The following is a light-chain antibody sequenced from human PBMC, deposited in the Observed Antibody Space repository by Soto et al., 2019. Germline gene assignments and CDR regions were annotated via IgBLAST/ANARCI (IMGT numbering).Light chain of an antibody. V-gene: IGKV4-1*01. J-gene: IGKJ1*01. Sequence: DIVMTQSPDSLAVSLGERATINCKSSQRVLYSSNNKNYLAWYQQKPGQPPKLLIYWASTRESGVPDRFSGSGSGTDFTLTISSLQAEDVAVYYCQQYYRSPETFGQGTKVEIK. CDR3: QQYYRSPET. CDR1: QRVLYSSNNKNY. CDR2: WAS.